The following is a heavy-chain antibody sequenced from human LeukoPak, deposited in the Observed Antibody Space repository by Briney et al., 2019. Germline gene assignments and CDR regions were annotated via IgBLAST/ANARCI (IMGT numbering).Heavy chain of an antibody. CDR2: ISTNGGST. CDR3: AKCPYAVNWNLFDY. V-gene: IGHV3-64*01. Sequence: GGSLRLSCAASGFTFSRYSMHWVRQAPGKGLEYVSVISTNGGSTYYANSVKGRFTISRDNSKNTLYLQMNSLRTEDTAVYYCAKCPYAVNWNLFDYWGQGTLVTVSS. CDR1: GFTFSRYS. D-gene: IGHD1-20*01. J-gene: IGHJ4*02.